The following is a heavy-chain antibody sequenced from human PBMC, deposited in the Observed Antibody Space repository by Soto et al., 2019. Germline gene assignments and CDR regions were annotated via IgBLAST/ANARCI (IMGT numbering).Heavy chain of an antibody. D-gene: IGHD4-17*01. V-gene: IGHV5-51*01. CDR2: IYPGDSDT. CDR3: ARHVTTVNYYYYGMDV. J-gene: IGHJ6*02. CDR1: GYSFTSYW. Sequence: PGESLKISCKGCGYSFTSYWIGWVRQMPGKGLEWMGIIYPGDSDTRYSPSFQGQVTISADKSISTAYLQWSSLKASDTAMYYCARHVTTVNYYYYGMDVWGQGTTVTVSS.